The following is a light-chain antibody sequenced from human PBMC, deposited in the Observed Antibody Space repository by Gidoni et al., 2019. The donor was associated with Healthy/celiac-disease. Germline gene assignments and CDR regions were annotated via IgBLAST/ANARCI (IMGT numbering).Light chain of an antibody. J-gene: IGKJ4*01. V-gene: IGKV3-15*01. CDR1: QSVRSN. Sequence: EIVITQSPDTLSVSPGERATLSCRASQSVRSNLAWYQQKPGQAPRLLISGASTRATGIPARFSGSGSGTEFTRTISSLQSEYFAVYYCQQYNNWLTFGGGTKVEIK. CDR3: QQYNNWLT. CDR2: GAS.